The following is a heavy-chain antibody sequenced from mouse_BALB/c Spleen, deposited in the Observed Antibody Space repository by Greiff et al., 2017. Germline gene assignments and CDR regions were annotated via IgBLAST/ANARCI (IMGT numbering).Heavy chain of an antibody. Sequence: QVQLQQPGAELVRPGASVKLSCKASGYTFTSYWINWVKQRPGQGLEWIGNIYPSDSYTNYNQKFKDKATLTVDKSSSTAYMQLSSPTSEDSAVYYCTRSSLRAWFAYWGQGTLVTVSA. J-gene: IGHJ3*01. V-gene: IGHV1-69*02. CDR2: IYPSDSYT. CDR3: TRSSLRAWFAY. CDR1: GYTFTSYW. D-gene: IGHD1-1*01.